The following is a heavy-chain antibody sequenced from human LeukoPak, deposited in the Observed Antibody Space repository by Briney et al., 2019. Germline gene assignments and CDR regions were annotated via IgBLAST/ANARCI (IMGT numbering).Heavy chain of an antibody. CDR1: GFTVSSNY. J-gene: IGHJ4*02. Sequence: PGGSLRLSCAASGFTVSSNYMSWVRQAPGKGLEWVSAISGSGGSTYYADSVKGRFTISRDNSKNTLYLQMNSLRAEDTAVYYCANRVDYYGSGSYDYWGQGTLVTVSS. D-gene: IGHD3-10*01. CDR3: ANRVDYYGSGSYDY. CDR2: ISGSGGST. V-gene: IGHV3-23*01.